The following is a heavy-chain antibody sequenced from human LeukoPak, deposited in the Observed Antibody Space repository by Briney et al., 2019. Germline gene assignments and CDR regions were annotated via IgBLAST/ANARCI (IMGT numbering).Heavy chain of an antibody. CDR2: IIPIFGTA. Sequence: SVKVSCKASGGTFSSYAISWVRQAPGQGLEWMGRIIPIFGTANYAQKFQGRVTITTDESTSTAYMELSSLRPEDTAVYYCARIPIAVAGRWYYFDYWGQGTLVTVSS. CDR3: ARIPIAVAGRWYYFDY. V-gene: IGHV1-69*05. D-gene: IGHD6-19*01. CDR1: GGTFSSYA. J-gene: IGHJ4*02.